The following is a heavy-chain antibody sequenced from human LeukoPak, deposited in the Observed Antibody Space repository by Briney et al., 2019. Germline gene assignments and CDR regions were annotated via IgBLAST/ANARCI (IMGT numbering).Heavy chain of an antibody. CDR3: ARGLRHLRLGELSLSGY. V-gene: IGHV1-2*02. J-gene: IGHJ4*02. Sequence: ASVTVSCKASGYTFTGYYMHWLRQAPGQGLEWMGWINPNSGSTNYAQKFQGRVTMTRDTAISTAYMELSRLRSDDTAVYYCARGLRHLRLGELSLSGYWGQGTLVTVSS. D-gene: IGHD3-16*02. CDR2: INPNSGST. CDR1: GYTFTGYY.